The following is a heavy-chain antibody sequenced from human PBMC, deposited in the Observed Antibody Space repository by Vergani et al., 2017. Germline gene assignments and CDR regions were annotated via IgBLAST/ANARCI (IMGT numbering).Heavy chain of an antibody. V-gene: IGHV1-18*01. CDR1: GYTFTSYG. CDR3: ARGFLDIVVVSHYYYMDV. D-gene: IGHD2-2*01. J-gene: IGHJ6*03. Sequence: QVQLVQSGAEVKKPGASVKVSCKASGYTFTSYGISWVRQAPGQGLEWMGWISAYNGNTNYAQKLQGRVTMTTDTSTSTAYMELRSLRSEDTAVYYCARGFLDIVVVSHYYYMDVWGKGTTVTVSS. CDR2: ISAYNGNT.